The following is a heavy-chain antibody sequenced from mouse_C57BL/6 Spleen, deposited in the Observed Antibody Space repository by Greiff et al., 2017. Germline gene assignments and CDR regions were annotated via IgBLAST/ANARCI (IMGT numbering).Heavy chain of an antibody. D-gene: IGHD2-4*01. CDR1: GYAFSSSW. V-gene: IGHV1-82*01. CDR2: IYPGDGDT. Sequence: QVQLKESGPELVKPGASVKISCKASGYAFSSSWMNWVKQRPGKGLEWIGRIYPGDGDTNYNGKFKGKATLTADKSSSTAYMQLSSLTSEDSAVYFCARIYYDYDDYWGQGTTLTVSS. CDR3: ARIYYDYDDY. J-gene: IGHJ2*01.